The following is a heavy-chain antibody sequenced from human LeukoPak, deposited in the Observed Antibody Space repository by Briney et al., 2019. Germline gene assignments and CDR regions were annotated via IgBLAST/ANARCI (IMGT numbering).Heavy chain of an antibody. V-gene: IGHV1-2*06. CDR2: IDPNSGGT. CDR3: AREDYGSGSGY. Sequence: ASVKVSCKASGYTFTGYYMHWVRQAPGQGLEWMGRIDPNSGGTNYAQKFQGRVTMTRDTSINTAYMELSRLRSDDTAVYYCAREDYGSGSGYWGQGTLVTVSS. CDR1: GYTFTGYY. D-gene: IGHD3-10*01. J-gene: IGHJ4*02.